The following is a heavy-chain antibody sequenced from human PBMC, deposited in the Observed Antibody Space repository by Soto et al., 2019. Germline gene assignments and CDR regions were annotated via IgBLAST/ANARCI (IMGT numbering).Heavy chain of an antibody. J-gene: IGHJ4*02. CDR1: GGSISSYY. D-gene: IGHD6-19*01. V-gene: IGHV4-59*08. Sequence: PSETLSLTCTVSGGSISSYYWSWIRQPPGKGLEWIGYIYYSGSTNYNPSLKSRVTISVDTSKNQFSLKLSSVTAADTAVYYCATTTGYSSGWYESYFDYWGQGTLVTVSS. CDR3: ATTTGYSSGWYESYFDY. CDR2: IYYSGST.